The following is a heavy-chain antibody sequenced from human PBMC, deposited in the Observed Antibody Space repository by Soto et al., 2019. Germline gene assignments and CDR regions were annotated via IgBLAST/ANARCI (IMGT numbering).Heavy chain of an antibody. Sequence: GGSLRLSCTASGFTFSNYAMSWVRQAPGKELEWVSSISSSGGSTDYADSVKGRFTISRDNSQNTLNLQMNSLRAEDTAIYFCAKNQHAMAHDYWGPGTLVTVSS. CDR3: AKNQHAMAHDY. D-gene: IGHD2-8*01. CDR2: ISSSGGST. V-gene: IGHV3-23*01. CDR1: GFTFSNYA. J-gene: IGHJ4*02.